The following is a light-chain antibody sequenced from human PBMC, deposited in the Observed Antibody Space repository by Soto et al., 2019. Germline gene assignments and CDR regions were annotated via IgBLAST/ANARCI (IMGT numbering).Light chain of an antibody. V-gene: IGKV3-20*01. Sequence: EIVLTQSPGTLSLSPGERATLSCRASQSVSSSLLAWYQQKLGQTPRLLIYSASSRATGIPDRFSGSGSGTDFTLTISRLEPEDFAVYYCHQYGTSPRTFGQGTKVEIK. J-gene: IGKJ1*01. CDR2: SAS. CDR1: QSVSSSL. CDR3: HQYGTSPRT.